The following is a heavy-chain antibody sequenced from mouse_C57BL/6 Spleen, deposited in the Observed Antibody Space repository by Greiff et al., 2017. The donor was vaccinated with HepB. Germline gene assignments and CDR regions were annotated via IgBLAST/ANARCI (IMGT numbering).Heavy chain of an antibody. D-gene: IGHD2-5*01. CDR1: GYTFTSYD. CDR3: ARTDSNYGFDAMDY. CDR2: IYPGDGST. Sequence: VKLVESGPELVKPGASVKLSCKASGYTFTSYDINWVKQRPGQGLEWIGWIYPGDGSTKYNEKFKGKATLTVDTSSSTAYMDLHSLTSEDSAVYFCARTDSNYGFDAMDYWGQGTSVTVSS. V-gene: IGHV1-85*01. J-gene: IGHJ4*01.